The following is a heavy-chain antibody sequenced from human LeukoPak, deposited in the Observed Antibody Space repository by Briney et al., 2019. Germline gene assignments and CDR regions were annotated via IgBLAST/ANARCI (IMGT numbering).Heavy chain of an antibody. V-gene: IGHV4-59*11. CDR2: VYYTGDT. Sequence: PSETLSLTCSVSGASISDHYWSWIRQPPGKGLEWIGYVYYTGDTNYNPSLKSRVTIDIATSKNQFSLKLTSVTAADTAVYYCAADSLDDYYYGMDVWGQGTTVTVSS. J-gene: IGHJ6*02. CDR3: AADSLDDYYYGMDV. CDR1: GASISDHY.